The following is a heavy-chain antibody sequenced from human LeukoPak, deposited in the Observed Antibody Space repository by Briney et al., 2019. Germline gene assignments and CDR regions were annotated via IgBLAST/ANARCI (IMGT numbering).Heavy chain of an antibody. Sequence: PSQTLSLTCAVSGGSISSGGYSWSWIRQPPGKGLEWIGYIYHSGSTYYNPSLKSRVTISVDRSKNQFSLKLSSVTAADTAVYYCARDDPLLRGAMTYWGQGALVTVSS. CDR2: IYHSGST. CDR3: ARDDPLLRGAMTY. V-gene: IGHV4-30-2*01. D-gene: IGHD3-10*01. CDR1: GGSISSGGYS. J-gene: IGHJ4*02.